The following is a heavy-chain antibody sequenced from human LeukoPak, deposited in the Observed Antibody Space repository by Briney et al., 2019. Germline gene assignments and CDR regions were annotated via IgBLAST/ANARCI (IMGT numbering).Heavy chain of an antibody. CDR2: IIPIFGTA. J-gene: IGHJ5*02. CDR1: GGTSSSYA. V-gene: IGHV1-69*13. D-gene: IGHD3-9*01. CDR3: ARVRYYDILTGYQSVWFDP. Sequence: ASVKVSCKASGGTSSSYAISWVRQAPGQGLEWMGGIIPIFGTANYAQKFQGRVTITADESTSTAYMELSSLRSEDTAVYYCARVRYYDILTGYQSVWFDPWGQGTLVTVSS.